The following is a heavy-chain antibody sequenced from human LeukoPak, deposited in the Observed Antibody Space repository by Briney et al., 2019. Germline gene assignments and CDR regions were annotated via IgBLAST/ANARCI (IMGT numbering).Heavy chain of an antibody. V-gene: IGHV1-46*01. J-gene: IGHJ4*02. CDR3: ARGSPSLAYVISSTPTMMDFDY. D-gene: IGHD2-2*01. CDR2: INPSGGST. CDR1: GYTFTSYY. Sequence: GASVTVSCKASGYTFTSYYMHWVRQAPGQGLEWMGIINPSGGSTSYAQKFQGRVTMTRDTSTSTVYMELSSLRSEDTAVYYCARGSPSLAYVISSTPTMMDFDYWGQGTLVTVSS.